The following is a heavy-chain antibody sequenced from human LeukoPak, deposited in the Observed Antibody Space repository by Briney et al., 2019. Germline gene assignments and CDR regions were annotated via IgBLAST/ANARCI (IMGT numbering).Heavy chain of an antibody. CDR1: GFTFSSNA. CDR2: VRGGGAGA. V-gene: IGHV3-23*01. D-gene: IGHD3-16*02. Sequence: GGSLRLSCAASGFTFSSNAMAWVRQVPEKGLEWVSFVRGGGAGAHYAVSVRGRFTISRDNSKNTLYLGMNSLRADDTAVYYCAKASYSYGNDAFDMWGQGTKVTVSS. J-gene: IGHJ3*02. CDR3: AKASYSYGNDAFDM.